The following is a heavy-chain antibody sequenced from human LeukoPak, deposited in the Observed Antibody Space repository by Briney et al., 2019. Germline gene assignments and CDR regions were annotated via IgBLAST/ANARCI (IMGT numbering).Heavy chain of an antibody. J-gene: IGHJ6*03. D-gene: IGHD1-26*01. Sequence: GGSLRLSCATSGFTFTNAWLTWVRQAPGKGLEWVSSISSTSSYIFYADSVKGRFTISRDNAKNSLYLQMNSLRAEDTAVYYCASSGYHYYYYMDVWGNGTTVTVSS. CDR3: ASSGYHYYYYMDV. V-gene: IGHV3-21*01. CDR1: GFTFTNAW. CDR2: ISSTSSYI.